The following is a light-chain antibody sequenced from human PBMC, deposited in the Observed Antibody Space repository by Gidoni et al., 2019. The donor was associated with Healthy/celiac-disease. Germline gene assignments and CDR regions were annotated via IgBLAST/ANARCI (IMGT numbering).Light chain of an antibody. Sequence: DIQLTQSPSALSASGGDRVTITCRASQSISSYLNWYQQKPGKAPKLLIYAASSLPSGVPSRFSGSGSGTDFTLTISSLQPEDFATYYCQQSYSTPHTFGQGTKLEIK. CDR1: QSISSY. CDR3: QQSYSTPHT. V-gene: IGKV1-39*01. CDR2: AAS. J-gene: IGKJ2*01.